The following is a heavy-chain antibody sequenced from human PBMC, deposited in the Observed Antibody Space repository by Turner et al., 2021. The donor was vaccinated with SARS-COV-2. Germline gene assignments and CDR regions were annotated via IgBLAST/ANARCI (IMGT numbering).Heavy chain of an antibody. D-gene: IGHD5-12*01. CDR3: ARDPGYSGYDYWQNTEFFDY. CDR2: ISSSSSYI. CDR1: GFTFSSYT. J-gene: IGHJ4*02. V-gene: IGHV3-21*01. Sequence: EVQLVESGGGLVKPGGPLRLSWAASGFTFSSYTMHWVRQAQGTGLEWVSSISSSSSYIYYADSVKGRLTISSDNAKNSLYLQMNSLRAEDTAVYYCARDPGYSGYDYWQNTEFFDYWGQGTLVTVSS.